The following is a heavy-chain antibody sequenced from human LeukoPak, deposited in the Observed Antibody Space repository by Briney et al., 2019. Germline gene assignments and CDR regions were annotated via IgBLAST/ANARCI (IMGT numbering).Heavy chain of an antibody. V-gene: IGHV3-30-3*01. CDR3: ARDLVGATYYFDY. J-gene: IGHJ4*02. D-gene: IGHD1-26*01. CDR2: ISYDGSNK. CDR1: GFTFSSYA. Sequence: PGRSLRLSCAASGFTFSSYAMHWVRQAPGKGLEWVAVISYDGSNKYYADSVKGRVTISRDNSKNTLYLQMNSLRAEDTAVYYCARDLVGATYYFDYWGQGTLVTVSS.